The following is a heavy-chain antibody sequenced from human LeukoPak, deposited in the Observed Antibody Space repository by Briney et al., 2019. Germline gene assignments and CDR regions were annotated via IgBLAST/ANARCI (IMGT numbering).Heavy chain of an antibody. CDR2: IRGSGSST. CDR1: GFIFDNYA. J-gene: IGHJ4*02. V-gene: IGHV3-23*01. CDR3: ARKVGGVNNFDY. Sequence: GGSLRLSCAASGFIFDNYAMSWVRQAPGMGLEWVSVIRGSGSSTYYADSVKGRFTISRDNSNNTLYVQMNSLRADDTAVYYCARKVGGVNNFDYWGQGTLVTVSS. D-gene: IGHD3-16*01.